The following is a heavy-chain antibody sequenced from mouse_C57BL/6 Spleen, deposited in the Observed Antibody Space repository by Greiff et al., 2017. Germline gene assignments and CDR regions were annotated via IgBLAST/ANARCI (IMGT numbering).Heavy chain of an antibody. D-gene: IGHD2-2*01. CDR1: GYTFTSYW. Sequence: VKLQEPGAELVRPGTSVKLSCKASGYTFTSYWMHWVKQRPGQGLEWIGVIDPSDSYTNYNQKFKGKATLTVDTSSSTAYMQLSSLTSEDSAVYYCARVGGYDYFDYWGQGTTLTVSS. V-gene: IGHV1-59*01. CDR3: ARVGGYDYFDY. CDR2: IDPSDSYT. J-gene: IGHJ2*01.